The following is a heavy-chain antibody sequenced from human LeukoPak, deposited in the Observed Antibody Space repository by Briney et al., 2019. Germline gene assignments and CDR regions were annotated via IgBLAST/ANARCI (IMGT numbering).Heavy chain of an antibody. CDR1: GGSISSSSYY. CDR3: ARHRNYYYYYMDV. J-gene: IGHJ6*03. V-gene: IGHV4-39*01. CDR2: MYYSGST. Sequence: SETLSLTCSVSGGSISSSSYYWGWIRQPPGRGLEWIGSMYYSGSTYYNPSLKSQVTISVDTSKNQFSLKLSSVTAADTAVYYCARHRNYYYYYMDVWGKGTTVTISS.